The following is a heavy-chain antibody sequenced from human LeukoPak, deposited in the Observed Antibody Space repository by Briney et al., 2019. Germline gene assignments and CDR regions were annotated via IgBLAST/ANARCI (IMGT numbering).Heavy chain of an antibody. Sequence: GGSLRLSCAASGFTFSRFAMHWVRQAPGKGLEWVAIIPSDENNKYYVDSVKGRFTISRDNSKNTLYLHINSLRAEDTAVYYCAKMDDILTGTRSYYYYMDVWGKGTTVTISS. CDR2: IPSDENNK. J-gene: IGHJ6*03. CDR3: AKMDDILTGTRSYYYYMDV. D-gene: IGHD3-9*01. CDR1: GFTFSRFA. V-gene: IGHV3-30*02.